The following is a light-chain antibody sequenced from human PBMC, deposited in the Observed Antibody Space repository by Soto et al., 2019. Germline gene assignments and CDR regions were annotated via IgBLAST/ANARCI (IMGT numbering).Light chain of an antibody. CDR2: DAS. CDR1: QRVSRN. CDR3: QQYNSWPRT. J-gene: IGKJ1*01. V-gene: IGKV3-15*01. Sequence: EIVMTQSPATPSVSPGEIATLSFSASQRVSRNLAWYQQKPGQAPRLLIYDASTRATGIPARFSGSGSGTEFTLTITSLQSEDFAVYYCQQYNSWPRTFGQGTKVDIK.